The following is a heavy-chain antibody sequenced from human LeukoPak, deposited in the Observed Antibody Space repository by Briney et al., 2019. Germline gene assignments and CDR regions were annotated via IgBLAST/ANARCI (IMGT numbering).Heavy chain of an antibody. D-gene: IGHD1-26*01. CDR3: ARSLVVGATYPYH. J-gene: IGHJ5*02. CDR1: GFTFSSYA. Sequence: GRSLRLSCAASGFTFSSYAMHWVRQAPGKGLEWVAVISYDGSNKYYADSVKGRFTISRDNSKNTLYLQMNSLRAEDTAVYYCARSLVVGATYPYHWGQGTLVTVSS. V-gene: IGHV3-30*04. CDR2: ISYDGSNK.